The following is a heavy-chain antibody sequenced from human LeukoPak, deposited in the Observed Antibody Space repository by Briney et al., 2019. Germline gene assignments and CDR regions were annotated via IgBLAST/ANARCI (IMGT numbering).Heavy chain of an antibody. V-gene: IGHV3-23*01. CDR1: GFTFDDYA. D-gene: IGHD3-9*01. CDR2: ISGSGGST. CDR3: AKGKTYYDILTGYYALAPFDY. Sequence: GGSLRLSCAASGFTFDDYAMHWVRQAPGKGLEWVSAISGSGGSTYYADSVKGRFTISRDNSKNMLYLQMNSLRAEDTAIYYCAKGKTYYDILTGYYALAPFDYWGQGTLVTVSS. J-gene: IGHJ4*02.